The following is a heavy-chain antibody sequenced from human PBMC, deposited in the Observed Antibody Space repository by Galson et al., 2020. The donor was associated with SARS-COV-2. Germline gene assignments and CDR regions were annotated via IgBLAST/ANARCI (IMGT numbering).Heavy chain of an antibody. CDR1: GFIFSSHW. J-gene: IGHJ4*02. D-gene: IGHD5-12*01. CDR3: ARVGWLQFDFDY. V-gene: IGHV3-7*01. Sequence: GESLKISCAASGFIFSSHWMTWVRQTPGKGLEWVAIINQDGSEKQFVDSVKGRFTISRDNAKSSLYLQVNSLRGEDTAIYYCARVGWLQFDFDYLGQGTLVTVSS. CDR2: INQDGSEK.